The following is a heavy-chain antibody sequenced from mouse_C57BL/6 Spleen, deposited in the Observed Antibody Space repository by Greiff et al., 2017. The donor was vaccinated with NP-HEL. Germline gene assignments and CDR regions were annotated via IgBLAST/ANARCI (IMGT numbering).Heavy chain of an antibody. V-gene: IGHV5-9-1*02. D-gene: IGHD2-1*01. CDR1: GFTFSSYA. CDR2: ISSGGDYI. CDR3: TKEPSPYGNWYFDV. Sequence: EVQVVESGEGLVKPGGSLKLSCAASGFTFSSYAMSWVRQTPEKRLEWVAYISSGGDYIYYADTVKGRFTISRDNARNTLYLQMSSLKSEDTAMYYCTKEPSPYGNWYFDVWGTGTTVTVSS. J-gene: IGHJ1*03.